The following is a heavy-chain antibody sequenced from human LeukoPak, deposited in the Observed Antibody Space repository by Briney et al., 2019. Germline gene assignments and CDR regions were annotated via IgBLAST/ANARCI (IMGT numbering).Heavy chain of an antibody. V-gene: IGHV3-7*05. J-gene: IGHJ4*02. CDR2: MKQDGSAK. CDR1: GFTFGCYW. D-gene: IGHD5-24*01. Sequence: GGPLRLSCAASGFTFGCYWMAWVRQAPGKGLEWVANMKQDGSAKYYVDSVKGRFTISRHNAKNSLYLQMNSLRAEDTAVYYCAREGREGYKYPALHFWGQGTLVTVSS. CDR3: AREGREGYKYPALHF.